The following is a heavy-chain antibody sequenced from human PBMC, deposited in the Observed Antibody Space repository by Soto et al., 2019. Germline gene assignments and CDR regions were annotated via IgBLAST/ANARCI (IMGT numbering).Heavy chain of an antibody. J-gene: IGHJ4*02. CDR2: INSDGSTT. CDR1: RFTFSNYW. V-gene: IGHV3-74*01. Sequence: GGSLRLSCAASRFTFSNYWMHWVRQAPGKGLVWVSRINSDGSTTSHADSVKGRFTISRDNAKNTLYLQMNSLRAEDTAVYYCARLPGYSTGWTPFDFWGQGTQVTVSS. CDR3: ARLPGYSTGWTPFDF. D-gene: IGHD6-19*01.